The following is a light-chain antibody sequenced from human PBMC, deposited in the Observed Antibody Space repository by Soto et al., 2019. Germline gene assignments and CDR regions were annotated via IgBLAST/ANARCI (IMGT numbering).Light chain of an antibody. J-gene: IGKJ1*01. CDR1: QSVTANY. CDR2: AAS. V-gene: IGKV3-20*01. CDR3: LQYGVPLWT. Sequence: EIALTQSPGTLSLSPGERATLSCRASQSVTANYLAWYQQKPGQPPRLLIYAASIEATGVPDRFSGSGSGTDVTLTISRLEPEDFSVYYCLQYGVPLWTFGQGTKVEIK.